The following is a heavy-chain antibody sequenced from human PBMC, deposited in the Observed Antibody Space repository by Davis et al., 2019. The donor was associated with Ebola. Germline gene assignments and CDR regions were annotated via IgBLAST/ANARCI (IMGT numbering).Heavy chain of an antibody. CDR1: GFTFSSYS. D-gene: IGHD3-9*01. Sequence: GGSLRLSCAASGFTFSSYSMNWVRQTPGKGLEWVSYISSSAYAMYYADSVKGRFTISRDNAKNSLFLQMHSLRAEDTAMYFCARDGRFHWMVRPTPIDYWGRGTLVTVSS. J-gene: IGHJ4*02. CDR2: ISSSAYAM. CDR3: ARDGRFHWMVRPTPIDY. V-gene: IGHV3-48*01.